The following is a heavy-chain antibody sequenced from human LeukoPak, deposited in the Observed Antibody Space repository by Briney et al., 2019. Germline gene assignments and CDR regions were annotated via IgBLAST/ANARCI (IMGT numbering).Heavy chain of an antibody. J-gene: IGHJ4*02. D-gene: IGHD5-12*01. Sequence: SETLSLTCTVSGGSVSSYYWSWIRQPPGKGLEWIGYIYYSGSTNYNPSLKSRVTISVDTSKNQFSLKLSSVTAADTAVYYCARVGGGGYDYSGLDYWGQGTLVTVSS. CDR3: ARVGGGGYDYSGLDY. CDR2: IYYSGST. CDR1: GGSVSSYY. V-gene: IGHV4-59*02.